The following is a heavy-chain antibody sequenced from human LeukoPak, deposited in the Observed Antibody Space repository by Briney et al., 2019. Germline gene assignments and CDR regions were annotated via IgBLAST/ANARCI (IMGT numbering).Heavy chain of an antibody. V-gene: IGHV3-74*01. D-gene: IGHD3-22*01. CDR3: ARAPSEIGGYYPEYFRH. CDR2: IKSDGST. J-gene: IGHJ1*01. Sequence: GGSLRLSCAASGFTFSTYWMHWVRQAPGKGLVWVSRIKSDGSTNYADSVKGRFTISRDNANNTLPLQMNSLRPEDTGVYYCARAPSEIGGYYPEYFRHWGQGTLITVSS. CDR1: GFTFSTYW.